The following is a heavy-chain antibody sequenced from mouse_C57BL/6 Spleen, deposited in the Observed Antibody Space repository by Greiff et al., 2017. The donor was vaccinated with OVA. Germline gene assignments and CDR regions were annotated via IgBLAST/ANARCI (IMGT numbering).Heavy chain of an antibody. V-gene: IGHV1-19*01. Sequence: EVQLQQSGPVLVKPGASVKMSCKASGYTFTDYYMNWVKQSHGKSLEWIGVINPYNGGTSYNQKFKGKATLTVDKSSSTAYMELNSLTSEDSAVYYCARGYYGSSPKYFDVWGTGTTVTVSS. CDR1: GYTFTDYY. J-gene: IGHJ1*03. CDR3: ARGYYGSSPKYFDV. CDR2: INPYNGGT. D-gene: IGHD1-1*01.